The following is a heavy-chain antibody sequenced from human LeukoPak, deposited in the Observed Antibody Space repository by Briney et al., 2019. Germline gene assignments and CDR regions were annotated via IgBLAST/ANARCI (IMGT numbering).Heavy chain of an antibody. CDR2: INAGNGNT. V-gene: IGHV1-3*01. Sequence: GASVKVSCKASGYTFTSYAMHWVRQAPGQRLEWMGWINAGNGNTKYSQKFQERVTITRDMSTSTAYMELSSLRSDDTAVYYCVADPYYDGSGPPRWFDPWGQGTLVTVSS. D-gene: IGHD3-22*01. CDR3: VADPYYDGSGPPRWFDP. CDR1: GYTFTSYA. J-gene: IGHJ5*02.